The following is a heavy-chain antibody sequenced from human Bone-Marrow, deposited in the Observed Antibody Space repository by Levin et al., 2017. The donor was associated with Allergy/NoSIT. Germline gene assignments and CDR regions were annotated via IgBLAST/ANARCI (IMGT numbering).Heavy chain of an antibody. Sequence: GGSLRLSCAASGFTFKNAWMTWVRQAPGKGLEWVGRIKGKPDGETADYSAPVKGRFTISRDDSKKTLYLQMTSLKTEDIGVYYCTTDGWFYYGSGRNYSYTDLWGRGTTVIVSS. CDR2: IKGKPDGETA. CDR3: TTDGWFYYGSGRNYSYTDL. CDR1: GFTFKNAW. V-gene: IGHV3-15*01. D-gene: IGHD3-10*01. J-gene: IGHJ6*04.